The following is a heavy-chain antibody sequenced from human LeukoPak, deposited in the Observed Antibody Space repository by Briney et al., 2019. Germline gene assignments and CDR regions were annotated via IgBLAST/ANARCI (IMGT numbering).Heavy chain of an antibody. V-gene: IGHV3-21*01. CDR3: ARNNWGIDY. CDR2: ISGSSDDI. CDR1: GFTFSSYA. D-gene: IGHD1/OR15-1a*01. Sequence: GGSLRLSCAASGFTFSSYAMSWVRQAPGKGLDWVSSISGSSDDIYYADSVKGRFTISRDNARNTLYLQMNSLRAEDTAIYYCARNNWGIDYWGLGTLVTVSS. J-gene: IGHJ4*01.